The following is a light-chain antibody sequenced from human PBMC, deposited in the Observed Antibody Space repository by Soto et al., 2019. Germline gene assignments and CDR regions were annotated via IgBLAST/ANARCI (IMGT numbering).Light chain of an antibody. CDR1: SSSIVGSD. CDR2: RNN. Sequence: HCVRPRPPSASVTPGLTVTMSCSRSSSSIVGSDVYLDHQIPGTPPKLLIYRNNQRPSGVADRFSGSKSGNSDSLTISGLRSEDEADYYCAAWDGSLSGYDFGDGTKVTVL. V-gene: IGLV1-47*01. J-gene: IGLJ1*01. CDR3: AAWDGSLSGYD.